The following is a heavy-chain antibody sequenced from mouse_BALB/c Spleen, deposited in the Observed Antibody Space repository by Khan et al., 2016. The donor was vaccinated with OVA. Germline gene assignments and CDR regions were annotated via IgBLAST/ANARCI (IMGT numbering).Heavy chain of an antibody. Sequence: QVQLKQSGAELVRPGVSVKISCKGSGYTFTDFAMYWVKQSHAKSLEWIGVISTYYGDANYNQNFKGKATMTVDKSTSTAYLELARLTSEDSAIYYCGRGSGNYRFAYWGQGTLVTVSA. J-gene: IGHJ3*01. CDR3: GRGSGNYRFAY. CDR1: GYTFTDFA. D-gene: IGHD2-1*01. V-gene: IGHV1S137*01. CDR2: ISTYYGDA.